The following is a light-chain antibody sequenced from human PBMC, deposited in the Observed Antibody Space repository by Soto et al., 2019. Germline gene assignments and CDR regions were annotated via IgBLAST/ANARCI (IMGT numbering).Light chain of an antibody. CDR1: QSVSSSY. J-gene: IGKJ4*01. CDR3: QQYGSSPPGT. CDR2: GAS. Sequence: EIVLTQSTGTLSLSPGERATLSCRASQSVSSSYLAWYQQKPGQAPRLLIYGASSRATCIPDRFSGSGSGTDFALTISRLEPEDFAVYYCQQYGSSPPGTFGGGTKVEIK. V-gene: IGKV3-20*01.